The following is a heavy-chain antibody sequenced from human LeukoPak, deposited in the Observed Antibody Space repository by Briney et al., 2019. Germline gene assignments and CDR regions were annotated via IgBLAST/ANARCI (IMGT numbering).Heavy chain of an antibody. V-gene: IGHV4-34*01. Sequence: SETLSLTCAVYGGSFSGYYWSWIRQPPGKGLEWIGEINHSGSTNYNPSLKSRVTMSVDTSKNQFSLKLSSVTAADTAVYYCARRTYYDFRSGYPRHYYYMDVWGKGTTVTVSS. CDR2: INHSGST. J-gene: IGHJ6*03. D-gene: IGHD3-3*01. CDR1: GGSFSGYY. CDR3: ARRTYYDFRSGYPRHYYYMDV.